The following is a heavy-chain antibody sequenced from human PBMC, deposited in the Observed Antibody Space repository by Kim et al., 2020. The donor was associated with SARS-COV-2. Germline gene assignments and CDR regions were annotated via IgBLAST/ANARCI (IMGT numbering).Heavy chain of an antibody. J-gene: IGHJ6*02. CDR3: ATVPVVVGATLSDYYYYGMDV. V-gene: IGHV1-24*01. CDR1: GYTLTELS. D-gene: IGHD1-26*01. Sequence: ASVKVSCKVSGYTLTELSMHWVRQAPGKGLEWMGGFDPEDGETIYAQKFQGRVTMTEDTSTDTAYMELSSLRSEDTAVYYCATVPVVVGATLSDYYYYGMDVWGQGTTVTVSS. CDR2: FDPEDGET.